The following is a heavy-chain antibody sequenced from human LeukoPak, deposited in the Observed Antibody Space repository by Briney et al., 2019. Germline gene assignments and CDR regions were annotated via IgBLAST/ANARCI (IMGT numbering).Heavy chain of an antibody. CDR1: GYTFTSYG. J-gene: IGHJ4*02. CDR3: AAGGYSSSWYFY. D-gene: IGHD6-13*01. V-gene: IGHV1-18*01. Sequence: GASVKVSCKASGYTFTSYGISWVRQAPGQGLGWMGWINTYNGNTNYAQKFQGGVTMTTDTSTSTAYMELRSLRSDDTAVYYCAAGGYSSSWYFYWDQGTLVTVSS. CDR2: INTYNGNT.